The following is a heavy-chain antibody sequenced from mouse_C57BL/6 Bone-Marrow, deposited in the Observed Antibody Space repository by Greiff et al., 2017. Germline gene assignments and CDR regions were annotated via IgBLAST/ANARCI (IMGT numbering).Heavy chain of an antibody. V-gene: IGHV1-55*01. CDR1: GYTFTSYW. J-gene: IGHJ3*01. CDR2: IYPGSGST. D-gene: IGHD4-1*02. Sequence: QVQLQQPGAELVKPGASVKMSCKASGYTFTSYWITWVKQRPGQGLEWIGDIYPGSGSTNYNEKFKSKATLTLDTSSITAYMQLSSLPSEASAVYCCSSTGTWFAYWGQGTLVTVSA. CDR3: SSTGTWFAY.